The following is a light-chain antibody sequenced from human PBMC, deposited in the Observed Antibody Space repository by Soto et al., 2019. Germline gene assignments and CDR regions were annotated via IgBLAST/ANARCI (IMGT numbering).Light chain of an antibody. V-gene: IGLV3-21*04. CDR2: YDS. Sequence: SYVLTQPPSVSVAPGRTATITCGGADIEVKSVHWYQQKPGQAPVLVMSYDSERPSGIPERVSGFNSGNAATLTISRVEAGDEADYYCQVWDSVSDHQVFGGGTQLTVL. CDR1: DIEVKS. J-gene: IGLJ3*02. CDR3: QVWDSVSDHQV.